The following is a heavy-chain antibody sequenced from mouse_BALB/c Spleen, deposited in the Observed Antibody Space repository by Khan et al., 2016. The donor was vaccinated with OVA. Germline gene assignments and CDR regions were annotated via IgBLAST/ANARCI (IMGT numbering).Heavy chain of an antibody. D-gene: IGHD1-1*01. Sequence: EVQLQQSGPELVKPGASVKISCKASGYSFTGYFMNWVMQSHGKSLEWIGRINPHLGETLYNQKFKGKATLTVDESSSTVHMERRSLASEDSAVYYCARNYRRDFDYGGQGTTLTVSS. CDR2: INPHLGET. CDR1: GYSFTGYF. CDR3: ARNYRRDFDY. J-gene: IGHJ2*01. V-gene: IGHV1-20*02.